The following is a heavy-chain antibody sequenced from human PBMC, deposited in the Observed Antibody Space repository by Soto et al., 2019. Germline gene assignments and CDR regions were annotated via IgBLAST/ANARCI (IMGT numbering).Heavy chain of an antibody. Sequence: ARGSLRLPCAASAFTFSPCAMIWVRHAPGKGLEWVSAISGSGGSTYYADSVKGRFTISRDNSKNTLYLQMNSLRAEDTAVYYCVTTYDFWRGYYDYWGQGTL. D-gene: IGHD3-3*01. CDR3: VTTYDFWRGYYDY. J-gene: IGHJ4*02. CDR1: AFTFSPCA. V-gene: IGHV3-23*01. CDR2: ISGSGGST.